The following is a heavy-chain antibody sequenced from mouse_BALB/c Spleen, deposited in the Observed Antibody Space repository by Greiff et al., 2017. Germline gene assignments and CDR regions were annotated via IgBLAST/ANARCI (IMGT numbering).Heavy chain of an antibody. Sequence: EVQRVESGGGLVKPGGSLKLSCAASGFTFSSYAMSWVRQTPEKRLEWVASISSGGSTYYPDSVKGRFTISRDNARNILYLQMSSLRSEDTDMYYCARGLNYYGSSSYYAMDYWGQGTSVTDSS. J-gene: IGHJ4*01. CDR1: GFTFSSYA. CDR3: ARGLNYYGSSSYYAMDY. CDR2: ISSGGST. V-gene: IGHV5-6-5*01. D-gene: IGHD1-1*01.